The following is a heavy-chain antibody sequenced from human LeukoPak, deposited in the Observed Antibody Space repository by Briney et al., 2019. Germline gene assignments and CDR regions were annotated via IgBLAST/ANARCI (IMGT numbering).Heavy chain of an antibody. J-gene: IGHJ6*03. Sequence: QPGGSLRLSCAASGFTFSSYGMNWVRQAPGKGLQWVSYITSSSSSIYYADSVKGRFTISRDNAKNSLYLQMNSLRAEDTAVYYCARMSGYDSRYYYYYYMDVWGKGTTVTVSS. V-gene: IGHV3-48*01. CDR2: ITSSSSSI. CDR3: ARMSGYDSRYYYYYYMDV. D-gene: IGHD5-12*01. CDR1: GFTFSSYG.